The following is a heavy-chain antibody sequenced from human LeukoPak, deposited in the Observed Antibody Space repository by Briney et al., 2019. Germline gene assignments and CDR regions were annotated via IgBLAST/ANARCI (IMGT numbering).Heavy chain of an antibody. V-gene: IGHV1-8*01. Sequence: ASVTVSCKASGYTFTSYDINWVRQATGQGLEWMGWMNPNSGNTGYAQKFQGRVTMTRSTSISTAYMELSSLRSEDTAVYYCAIHPGKWYDYVWGSYQLDYWGQGTLVTVSS. CDR3: AIHPGKWYDYVWGSYQLDY. J-gene: IGHJ4*02. CDR2: MNPNSGNT. D-gene: IGHD3-16*02. CDR1: GYTFTSYD.